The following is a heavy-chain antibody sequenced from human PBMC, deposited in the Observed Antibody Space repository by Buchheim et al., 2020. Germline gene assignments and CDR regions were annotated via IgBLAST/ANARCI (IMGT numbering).Heavy chain of an antibody. CDR2: ISSGSSTI. CDR1: GFTFSSYN. D-gene: IGHD1-26*01. J-gene: IGHJ5*02. CDR3: ARNALWEFVYWFDP. Sequence: EVQLVESGGGLVQPGGSLRLSCATSGFTFSSYNMNWVRQAPGKGLEWVSYISSGSSTIYYADSVKGRFTVSRDNAKNSLYLQMNSLRAEDTAVYYCARNALWEFVYWFDPWGQGTL. V-gene: IGHV3-48*01.